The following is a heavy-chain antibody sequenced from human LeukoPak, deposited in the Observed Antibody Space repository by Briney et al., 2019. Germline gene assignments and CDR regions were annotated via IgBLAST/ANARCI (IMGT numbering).Heavy chain of an antibody. CDR2: INSDGINT. V-gene: IGHV3-74*01. J-gene: IGHJ5*02. Sequence: PGGSLRLSCAASALTFSNYWMHWVRQAPGKGLVWVSRINSDGINTSYADSVKGRFTISRDNAKNTLNLQMNSLRAEDTAVYYCVRDTGGRGWFDPWGQGTLVTVSS. CDR3: VRDTGGRGWFDP. CDR1: ALTFSNYW. D-gene: IGHD2-8*02.